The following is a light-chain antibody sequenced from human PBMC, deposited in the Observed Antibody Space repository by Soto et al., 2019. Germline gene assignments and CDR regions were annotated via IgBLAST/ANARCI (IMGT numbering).Light chain of an antibody. J-gene: IGKJ4*01. CDR3: QQYYRNTI. CDR1: QSLLDSSDNKNY. Sequence: DIVMTQSPDSLAVSLGERATINCKSSQSLLDSSDNKNYLAWYQHKPGQPPKLLIYWASTRAYVVPDRFSGGGSGTEFTHTISSLQHDDVAVYYCQQYYRNTIFCVGTKVEIK. V-gene: IGKV4-1*01. CDR2: WAS.